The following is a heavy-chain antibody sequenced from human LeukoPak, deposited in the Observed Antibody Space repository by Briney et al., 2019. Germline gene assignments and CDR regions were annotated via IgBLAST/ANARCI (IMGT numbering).Heavy chain of an antibody. CDR3: ARAGYSGGWYHGADV. J-gene: IGHJ6*02. D-gene: IGHD6-19*01. Sequence: PGGSLRLSCAASGFTFSSYGIHWVRQAPGKGLEWVAIISYDGSNKYYADSVKGRFTTSRDTSKNTLYLQMNSLRAEDTAVYYCARAGYSGGWYHGADVLSRWTTVTGAS. CDR2: ISYDGSNK. CDR1: GFTFSSYG. V-gene: IGHV3-30-3*01.